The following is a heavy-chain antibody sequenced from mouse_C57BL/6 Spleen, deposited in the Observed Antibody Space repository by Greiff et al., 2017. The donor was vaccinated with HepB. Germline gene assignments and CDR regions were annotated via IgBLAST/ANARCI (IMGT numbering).Heavy chain of an antibody. J-gene: IGHJ2*01. Sequence: EVQVVESEGGLVQPGSSMKLSCTASGFTFSDYYMAWVRQVPEKGLEWVANINYDGSSTYYLDSLKSRFIISRDNAKNILYLQMSSLKSEDTATYYCARMGLYYFDYWGQGTTLTVSS. CDR1: GFTFSDYY. V-gene: IGHV5-16*01. CDR3: ARMGLYYFDY. CDR2: INYDGSST. D-gene: IGHD2-3*01.